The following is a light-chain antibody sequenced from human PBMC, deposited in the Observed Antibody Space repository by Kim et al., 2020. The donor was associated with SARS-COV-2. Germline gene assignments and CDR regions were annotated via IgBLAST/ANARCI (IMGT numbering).Light chain of an antibody. J-gene: IGKJ4*01. V-gene: IGKV4-1*01. CDR2: WAS. CDR3: QQYYSTPLT. CDR1: QSVLYSSNNKNY. Sequence: ATVNCRSSQSVLYSSNNKNYLAWYQQKPGQPPKLLIYWASTRESGVPHRFSGSGSGTDFTLTISSLQAEDVAVYYCQQYYSTPLTFGGGTKVDIK.